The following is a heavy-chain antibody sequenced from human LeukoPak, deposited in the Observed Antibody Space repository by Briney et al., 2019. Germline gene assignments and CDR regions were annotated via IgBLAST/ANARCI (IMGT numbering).Heavy chain of an antibody. CDR3: ATVRGALPFDP. J-gene: IGHJ5*02. CDR1: GYTFTSYT. Sequence: ASVKVSCKASGYTFTSYTMHWVRQAPGQRLEWLGWINTGIGTTEYSQKFQGRVTITRDTSASTVYMELSSLRSEDTAVYHCATVRGALPFDPWGQGTLVTVSS. CDR2: INTGIGTT. V-gene: IGHV1-3*04.